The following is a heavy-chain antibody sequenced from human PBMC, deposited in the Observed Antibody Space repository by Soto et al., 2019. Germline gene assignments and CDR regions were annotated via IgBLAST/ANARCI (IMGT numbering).Heavy chain of an antibody. Sequence: GGSLRLSCAASGFTFDDYAMHWVRQAPGEGLEWVSGISWNSGSIGYADSVKGRFTISKDNAKNSLYLQMNSLRAEDTALYYCAKDSDYGDPFNWFDPWGQGTLVTVSS. D-gene: IGHD4-17*01. CDR3: AKDSDYGDPFNWFDP. V-gene: IGHV3-9*01. J-gene: IGHJ5*02. CDR2: ISWNSGSI. CDR1: GFTFDDYA.